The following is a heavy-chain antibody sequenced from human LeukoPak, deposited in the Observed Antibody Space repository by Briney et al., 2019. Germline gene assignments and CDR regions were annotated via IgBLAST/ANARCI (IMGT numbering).Heavy chain of an antibody. Sequence: GSLRLSCAASGFIFNKHAMSWVRQAPGKGLDWVSGLSGSGSSTDYADSVKGRFTVSRDNSKNTLFLQMNSLRAEDTAIYYCAKERDYGPADYWGQGTLVTVSS. J-gene: IGHJ4*02. CDR1: GFIFNKHA. CDR3: AKERDYGPADY. V-gene: IGHV3-23*01. D-gene: IGHD4/OR15-4a*01. CDR2: LSGSGSST.